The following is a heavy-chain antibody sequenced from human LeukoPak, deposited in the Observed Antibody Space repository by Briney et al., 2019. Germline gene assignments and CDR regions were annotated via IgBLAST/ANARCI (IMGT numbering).Heavy chain of an antibody. CDR2: IIPIFGTA. D-gene: IGHD4-23*01. Sequence: SVKVSCKASGGTFSSYAISWVRQAPGQGLEWMGRIIPIFGTANYAQKFQGRVTMTTDESTSTAYMELSSLRSEDTAVYYCARDYGGNSGPSHAFDIWGQGTMVTVSS. CDR1: GGTFSSYA. J-gene: IGHJ3*02. V-gene: IGHV1-69*05. CDR3: ARDYGGNSGPSHAFDI.